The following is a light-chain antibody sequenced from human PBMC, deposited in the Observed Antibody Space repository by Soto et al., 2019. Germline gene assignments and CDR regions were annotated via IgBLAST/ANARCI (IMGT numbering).Light chain of an antibody. CDR1: NSNIGNNF. J-gene: IGLJ3*02. CDR2: RNN. Sequence: QPVLTQPPSASETPGQRVTISCSGSNSNIGNNFAYWYQQLPGTAPKLLIYRNNQRPSGVPDRFSGSKSGTSASLAISGLRSEDEADYYCAAWDDSLPGPVFGGGTKVTVL. V-gene: IGLV1-47*01. CDR3: AAWDDSLPGPV.